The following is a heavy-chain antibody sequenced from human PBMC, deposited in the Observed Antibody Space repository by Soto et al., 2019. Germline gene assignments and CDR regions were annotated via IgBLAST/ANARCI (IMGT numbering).Heavy chain of an antibody. CDR2: FDPEDGET. D-gene: IGHD3-10*01. Sequence: ASVQVSCKVSGYTLTELSMHWVRQAPGKGLEWMGGFDPEDGETIYAQMFQGRVTMTEDTSTDTAYMELSSLRSEDTAVFYCATARPRTGSGSYYYGMDVWGQGTTVTVSS. CDR1: GYTLTELS. V-gene: IGHV1-24*01. CDR3: ATARPRTGSGSYYYGMDV. J-gene: IGHJ6*02.